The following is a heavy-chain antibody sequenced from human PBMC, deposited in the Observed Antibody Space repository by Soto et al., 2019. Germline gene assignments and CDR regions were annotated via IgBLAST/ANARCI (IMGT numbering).Heavy chain of an antibody. J-gene: IGHJ4*02. V-gene: IGHV2-70*01. D-gene: IGHD3-22*01. CDR1: GFSLSTSGMC. CDR2: IDWDDDK. CDR3: ARGSEYYYDSSGYVLDY. Sequence: SGPTLVNPTQPLTLTCTFSGFSLSTSGMCVSWIRQPPGKALEWLALIDWDDDKYYSTSLKTRLTISKDTSKNQVVLTMTNMDPVDTATYYCARGSEYYYDSSGYVLDYWGQGTLVTVS.